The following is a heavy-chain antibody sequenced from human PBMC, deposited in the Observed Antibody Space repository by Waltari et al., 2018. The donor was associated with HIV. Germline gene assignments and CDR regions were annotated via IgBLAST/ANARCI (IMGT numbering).Heavy chain of an antibody. J-gene: IGHJ4*02. CDR3: ARDGSSYYGLDY. Sequence: EVQVVESGGGLVQPGGSLRLSGADSGLTFSTYEMNWVRKAPGKGLEWVSYISSSGSTIYYADSVKGRFTISRDNAKNSLYLQMNSLRAEDTAVYFCARDGSSYYGLDYWGRGTLVTVSS. D-gene: IGHD1-26*01. CDR2: ISSSGSTI. CDR1: GLTFSTYE. V-gene: IGHV3-48*03.